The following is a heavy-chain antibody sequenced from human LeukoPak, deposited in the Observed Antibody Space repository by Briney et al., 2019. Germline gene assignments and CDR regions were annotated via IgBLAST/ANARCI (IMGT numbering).Heavy chain of an antibody. CDR2: ISYDGSNK. J-gene: IGHJ4*02. Sequence: GGSLRLSCAASGFTFSSYAMHWVRQAPGKGLEWVAVISYDGSNKYYADSVKGRFTISRDNSKNTLYLQMNSLRAEDTAVYYCARGAGITMMSYWGQGTLVTVYS. D-gene: IGHD3-22*01. CDR1: GFTFSSYA. V-gene: IGHV3-30*04. CDR3: ARGAGITMMSY.